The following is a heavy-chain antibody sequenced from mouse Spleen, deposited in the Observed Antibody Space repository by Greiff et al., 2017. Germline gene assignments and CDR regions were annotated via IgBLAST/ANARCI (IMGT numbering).Heavy chain of an antibody. CDR3: ARDYYGSSYDYFDY. Sequence: LVESGAELARPGASVKLSCKASGYTFTSYGISWVKQRTGQGLEWIGEIYPRSGNTYYNEKFKGKATLTADKSSSTAYMELRSLTSEDSAVYFCARDYYGSSYDYFDYWGQGTTLTVSS. V-gene: IGHV1-81*01. D-gene: IGHD1-1*01. CDR2: IYPRSGNT. CDR1: GYTFTSYG. J-gene: IGHJ2*01.